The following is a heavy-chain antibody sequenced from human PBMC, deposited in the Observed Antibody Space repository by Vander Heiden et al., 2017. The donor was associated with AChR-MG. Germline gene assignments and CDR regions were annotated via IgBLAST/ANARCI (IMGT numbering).Heavy chain of an antibody. CDR3: ARSIADNY. D-gene: IGHD6-6*01. CDR2: ISDRGRTI. V-gene: IGHV3-11*01. CDR1: GFIFSDYY. J-gene: IGHJ4*02. Sequence: QVQLVASGGGLVTPGWSLRPSSTASGFIFSDYYMSWMRQASGKGLEWVSSISDRGRTIDYAESVKGRVTISRDNAKNSMYMKMDSLRPEGTGVDDCARSIADNYWGQGTLVTVSS.